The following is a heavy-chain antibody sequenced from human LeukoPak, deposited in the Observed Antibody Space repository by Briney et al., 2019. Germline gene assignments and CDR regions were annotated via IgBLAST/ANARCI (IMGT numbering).Heavy chain of an antibody. V-gene: IGHV3-53*01. CDR3: ARASYYDSSGYIEDY. CDR1: GFTVSSNY. J-gene: IGHJ4*02. Sequence: GGSLRLSCAASGFTVSSNYMSWVRQAPGKGLEWVSVIYSGGSTYYADSVKGRFTISRDNPKNTLYLQMNSLRAEDTAVYYCARASYYDSSGYIEDYWGQGTLVTVSS. D-gene: IGHD3-22*01. CDR2: IYSGGST.